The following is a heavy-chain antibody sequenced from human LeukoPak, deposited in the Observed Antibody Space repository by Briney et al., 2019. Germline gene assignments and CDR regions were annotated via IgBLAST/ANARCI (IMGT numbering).Heavy chain of an antibody. J-gene: IGHJ4*02. Sequence: SETLSLTCTVSSGSIRGFYWSWIRQPPGKGLEWIGFIYYRGNTKYNPSLESRVSISVDTSRNQFSLRLSSVTAADAAVYYCARYSNPSRHLEYWGQGTLVSVSS. CDR1: SGSIRGFY. D-gene: IGHD2/OR15-2a*01. V-gene: IGHV4-59*01. CDR3: ARYSNPSRHLEY. CDR2: IYYRGNT.